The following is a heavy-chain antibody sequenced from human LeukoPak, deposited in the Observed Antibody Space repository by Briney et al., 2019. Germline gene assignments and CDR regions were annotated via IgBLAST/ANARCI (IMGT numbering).Heavy chain of an antibody. CDR3: ARDLPTYYYDSSGYSYPRGY. J-gene: IGHJ4*02. Sequence: ASVKVSCKASGYTFTSYGISWVRQAPGQGLEWMGWISACNGNTNYAQKLQGRVTMTTDTSTSTAYMELRSLRSDDTAVYYCARDLPTYYYDSSGYSYPRGYWGQGTLVTVSS. CDR1: GYTFTSYG. CDR2: ISACNGNT. D-gene: IGHD3-22*01. V-gene: IGHV1-18*01.